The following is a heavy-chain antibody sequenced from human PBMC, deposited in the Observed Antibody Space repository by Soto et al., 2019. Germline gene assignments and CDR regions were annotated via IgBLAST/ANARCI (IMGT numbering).Heavy chain of an antibody. CDR3: TRHSVDY. CDR1: GFTFSDAA. CDR2: IRAKAYSYAT. J-gene: IGHJ4*02. V-gene: IGHV3-73*01. Sequence: EVQLVESGGGLVQPGGSLKLSCAASGFTFSDAALHWVRQASGKGLEWVGRIRAKAYSYATASAASVKGRFTISRDDSKNTAYLQMNSLKTEDTAVYYCTRHSVDYWGQGTLVTVSS.